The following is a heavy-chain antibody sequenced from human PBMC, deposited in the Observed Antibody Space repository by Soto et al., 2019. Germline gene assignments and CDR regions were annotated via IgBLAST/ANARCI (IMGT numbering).Heavy chain of an antibody. J-gene: IGHJ4*02. D-gene: IGHD6-13*01. V-gene: IGHV4-39*07. Sequence: SETLSLTCTVSGGSISSSGYYWGWIRQPQGKGLEWIGSIYYSGSTYYNPSLKSRVTISVDTSKNQFSLKLSSVTAADTAVYYCARDEEGYSSSWYVYWGQGTLVTVSS. CDR3: ARDEEGYSSSWYVY. CDR1: GGSISSSGYY. CDR2: IYYSGST.